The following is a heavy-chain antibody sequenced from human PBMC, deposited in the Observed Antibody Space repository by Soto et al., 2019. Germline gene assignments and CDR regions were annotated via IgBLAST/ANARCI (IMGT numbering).Heavy chain of an antibody. D-gene: IGHD3-22*01. CDR3: AKETHSNGYGSYFDY. CDR1: GFTFSSFG. CDR2: ISSGGGLK. J-gene: IGHJ4*02. V-gene: IGHV3-30*18. Sequence: LRLSCAASGFTFSSFGMHWVRQAPGKGLEWVAVISSGGGLKYDADSVKGRFTISRDNSKNTLYLQMNSLRAEDTAIYYCAKETHSNGYGSYFDYWGQGVLVTVSS.